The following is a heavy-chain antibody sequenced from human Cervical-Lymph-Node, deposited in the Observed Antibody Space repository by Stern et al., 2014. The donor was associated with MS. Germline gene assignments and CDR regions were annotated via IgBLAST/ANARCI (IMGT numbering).Heavy chain of an antibody. CDR3: ATARPTQWELPLFDY. Sequence: VQLVQSGAEVKKPGASVKVSCKVSGYTLTELSMHWVRQAPGKGLEWMGGFDPEAGETIYAQEFQGRVHLTEDTSTETAYMELSSLRSEDTAVYYCATARPTQWELPLFDYWGQGTLVTVSS. J-gene: IGHJ4*02. D-gene: IGHD1-26*01. V-gene: IGHV1-24*01. CDR2: FDPEAGET. CDR1: GYTLTELS.